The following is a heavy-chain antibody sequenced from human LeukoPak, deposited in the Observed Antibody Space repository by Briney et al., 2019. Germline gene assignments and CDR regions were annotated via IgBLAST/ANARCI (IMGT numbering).Heavy chain of an antibody. CDR1: GFTFSSYW. J-gene: IGHJ4*02. CDR3: ANDLKATMVRGVIRYDY. D-gene: IGHD3-10*01. Sequence: PGGSLRLSCTASGFTFSSYWMDWVRQVPGKGPVWVSRVHPDGTNTAYSDSVKGRFTISRDNSKNTLYLQMNSLRAEDTAVYYCANDLKATMVRGVIRYDYWGQGTLVTVSS. CDR2: VHPDGTNT. V-gene: IGHV3-74*01.